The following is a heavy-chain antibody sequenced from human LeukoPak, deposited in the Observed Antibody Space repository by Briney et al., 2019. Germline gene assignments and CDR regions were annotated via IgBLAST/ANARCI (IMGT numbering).Heavy chain of an antibody. Sequence: GGSLRLSCAASGFTFSSYAMSWVRQAPGKGLEWVSAISGSGGSTYYADSVKGRFTISRDNAKNSLYLQMNSLRAEDTAVYYCARDGPYYDSSGYPDYWGQGTLVTVSS. D-gene: IGHD3-22*01. V-gene: IGHV3-23*01. J-gene: IGHJ4*02. CDR2: ISGSGGST. CDR3: ARDGPYYDSSGYPDY. CDR1: GFTFSSYA.